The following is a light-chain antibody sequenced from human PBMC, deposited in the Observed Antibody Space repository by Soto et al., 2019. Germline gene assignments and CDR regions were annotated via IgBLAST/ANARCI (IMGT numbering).Light chain of an antibody. J-gene: IGLJ3*02. CDR1: SSDVGSYNL. Sequence: QSVLTQPASVSGSPGQSITISCTGTSSDVGSYNLVSWYQQHPGKAPKLMIYEGSKRPSGVSNRFSGSKSGNTASLTISGLQAEDEADYYCCSYAGSSTWMFGGGTKVTVL. CDR2: EGS. CDR3: CSYAGSSTWM. V-gene: IGLV2-23*01.